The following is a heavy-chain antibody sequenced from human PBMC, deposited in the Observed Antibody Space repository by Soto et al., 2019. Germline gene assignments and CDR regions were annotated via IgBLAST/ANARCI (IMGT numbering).Heavy chain of an antibody. D-gene: IGHD3-10*01. J-gene: IGHJ6*02. CDR1: GGSVSSGSYY. V-gene: IGHV4-61*01. CDR2: IYYSGST. CDR3: ARETITMVRGVISYYYGMDV. Sequence: QVQLQESGPGLVKPSETLSLTCTVSGGSVSSGSYYWSWIRQPPGKGLEWIGYIYYSGSTNYNPSLKGRVAISIDTSKDQLSLKLSPVSAADTAVYYCARETITMVRGVISYYYGMDVWGQGTTFTVSS.